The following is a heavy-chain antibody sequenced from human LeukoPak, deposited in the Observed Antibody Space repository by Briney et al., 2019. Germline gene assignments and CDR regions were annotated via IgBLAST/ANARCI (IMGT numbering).Heavy chain of an antibody. V-gene: IGHV1-2*02. J-gene: IGHJ4*02. Sequence: ASVKVSCKASGYTFTGYYMHWVRQAPGQGLEWMGWINPNSGGTNYAQKFQGRVTMTRDTSISTAYMELSRLRSDDTAVYYCATDRDGGSSPFDYWGQGTLVTVSS. CDR2: INPNSGGT. D-gene: IGHD3-16*01. CDR1: GYTFTGYY. CDR3: ATDRDGGSSPFDY.